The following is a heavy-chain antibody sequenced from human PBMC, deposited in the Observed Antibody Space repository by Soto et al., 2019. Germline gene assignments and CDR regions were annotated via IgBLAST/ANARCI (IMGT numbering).Heavy chain of an antibody. Sequence: QLQLQESGSGLVKHSQTLSLTYAVSGGSISSGGYSWSWIRQPPGKGLEWIGYIYHSGSTYYNPSLKSRVTISVDRSKNQFSLKLSSVTAADTAVYYCARSPPPPPYCSGGSCYYYGMDVWGQGTTVTVSS. CDR2: IYHSGST. J-gene: IGHJ6*02. CDR3: ARSPPPPPYCSGGSCYYYGMDV. CDR1: GGSISSGGYS. V-gene: IGHV4-30-2*01. D-gene: IGHD2-15*01.